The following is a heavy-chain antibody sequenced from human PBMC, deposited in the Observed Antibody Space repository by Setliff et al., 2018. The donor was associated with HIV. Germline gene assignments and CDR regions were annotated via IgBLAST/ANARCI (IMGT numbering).Heavy chain of an antibody. D-gene: IGHD2-2*01. Sequence: ASVKVSCKASGYTFISYGVNWVRQAPGQRLEWMGWSSAYNGHTNYAQKFQGRVTMTIDTSTSTAYTELRSLRSDDTAVYYCARDVPTYCSSINCYDTMNQNWFDPWGQGTLVTVSS. V-gene: IGHV1-18*01. CDR2: SSAYNGHT. J-gene: IGHJ5*02. CDR1: GYTFISYG. CDR3: ARDVPTYCSSINCYDTMNQNWFDP.